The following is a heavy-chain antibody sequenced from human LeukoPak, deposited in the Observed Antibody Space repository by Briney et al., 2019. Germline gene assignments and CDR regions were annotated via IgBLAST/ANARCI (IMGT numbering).Heavy chain of an antibody. CDR2: ITPKSGDT. V-gene: IGHV1-2*02. D-gene: IGHD3-3*02. J-gene: IGHJ4*02. CDR1: GYTFSDFY. Sequence: ASVRVSCKASGYTFSDFYIHWVRQAPGEGLEYVGWITPKSGDTYSPQRFQGRVTITRDASISTAYMELSSLRSDDTAVYFCARVRLADERAWAYWGQGTLVTVSS. CDR3: ARVRLADERAWAY.